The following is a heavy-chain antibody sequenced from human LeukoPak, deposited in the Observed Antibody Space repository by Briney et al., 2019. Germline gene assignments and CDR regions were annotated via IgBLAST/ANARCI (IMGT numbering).Heavy chain of an antibody. J-gene: IGHJ3*02. CDR3: ARAKYCSSTSCYTGAFDI. Sequence: APVKVSCKASGYTFTSYDINWVRQATGQGLEWMGWMNPNRGNTGYAQKFQGRVTITRNTSISTAYMELSSLRSEDTAVYYCARAKYCSSTSCYTGAFDIWGQGTMVTVSS. V-gene: IGHV1-8*03. D-gene: IGHD2-2*02. CDR2: MNPNRGNT. CDR1: GYTFTSYD.